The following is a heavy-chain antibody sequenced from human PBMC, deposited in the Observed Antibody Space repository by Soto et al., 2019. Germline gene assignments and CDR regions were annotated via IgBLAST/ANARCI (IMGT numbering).Heavy chain of an antibody. J-gene: IGHJ4*02. CDR2: INTDGNST. CDR1: GFTFSSFW. CDR3: AKRGVDTFGLSY. V-gene: IGHV3-74*01. D-gene: IGHD3-10*01. Sequence: EVQLVESGGGLVQPGGSLRLSCAVSGFTFSSFWMHWVRQAPGEGLVWVSRINTDGNSTSYADSVKGRFTISRDNAKNTLYLQVHSLRVEDTAMYYCAKRGVDTFGLSYWGQGTLVTVSS.